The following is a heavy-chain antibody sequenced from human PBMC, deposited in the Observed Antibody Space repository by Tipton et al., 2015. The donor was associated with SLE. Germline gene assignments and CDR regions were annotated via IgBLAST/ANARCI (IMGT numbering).Heavy chain of an antibody. CDR1: GGSISSYY. J-gene: IGHJ2*01. CDR3: ARGGTAMAYWYFDP. Sequence: TLSLTCTVSGGSISSYYWSWIRQPPGKGLEWIGYIYYSGSTNYNPSLTSRVTISVDTSKNHFSLKLSSVTAADTAVYYCARGGTAMAYWYFDPWGRGTLVSVSS. V-gene: IGHV4-59*08. CDR2: IYYSGST. D-gene: IGHD5-18*01.